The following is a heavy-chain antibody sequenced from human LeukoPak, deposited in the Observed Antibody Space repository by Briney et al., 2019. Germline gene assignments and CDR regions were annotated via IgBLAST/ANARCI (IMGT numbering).Heavy chain of an antibody. D-gene: IGHD3-10*01. CDR1: GFSFSNYF. CDR2: IKKDGSGQ. V-gene: IGHV3-7*02. Sequence: GGSLRLSCEASGFSFSNYFMTWVRRAPGKGLEWVVNIKKDGSGQNYVDSVKGRFTISRDNAKNSLYLQMSGLRDEDTAIYYCATSGSYSSGDFDYWGQGTLVTVSS. CDR3: ATSGSYSSGDFDY. J-gene: IGHJ4*02.